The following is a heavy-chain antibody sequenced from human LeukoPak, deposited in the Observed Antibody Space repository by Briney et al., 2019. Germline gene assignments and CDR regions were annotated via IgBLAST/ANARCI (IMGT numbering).Heavy chain of an antibody. J-gene: IGHJ4*02. V-gene: IGHV3-30-3*01. CDR1: GFTFSSYA. CDR3: ARDWYFIAARPTGDDY. D-gene: IGHD6-6*01. Sequence: QPGGSLRLSCAASGFTFSSYAMHWVRQAPGKGLEWVAVISYDGSNKYYADSVKGRFTISRDNSKNTLYLQMNSLRAEDTAVYYCARDWYFIAARPTGDDYWGQGALVTVSS. CDR2: ISYDGSNK.